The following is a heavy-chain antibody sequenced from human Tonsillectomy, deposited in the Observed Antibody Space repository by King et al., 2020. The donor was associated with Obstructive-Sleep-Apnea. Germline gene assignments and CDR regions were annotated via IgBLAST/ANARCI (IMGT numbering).Heavy chain of an antibody. D-gene: IGHD3-22*01. Sequence: VQLVQSGGGLVQPGRSLRLSCAASGFTFDDYARHWVRQAPGEGLEWVSGISWNSGSIGYADSVKGRFTISRDNAKNSLYLQMNSLRAEDTALYYCAKDIGHYYDSSGFFDYWGQGTLVTVSS. V-gene: IGHV3-9*01. CDR3: AKDIGHYYDSSGFFDY. CDR2: ISWNSGSI. J-gene: IGHJ4*02. CDR1: GFTFDDYA.